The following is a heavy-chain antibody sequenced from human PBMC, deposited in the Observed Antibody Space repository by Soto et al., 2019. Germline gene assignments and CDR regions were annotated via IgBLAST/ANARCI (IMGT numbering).Heavy chain of an antibody. CDR1: GDSVSSNSAA. CDR2: TYYRSKWYD. D-gene: IGHD2-2*01. J-gene: IGHJ4*02. CDR3: ARAPAAISGYFDY. V-gene: IGHV6-1*01. Sequence: SQTLSLTCAISGDSVSSNSAAWYWIRQSPSGGLEWLGRTYYRSKWYDDYAVSVQGRITINPDTSKNQFSLQLNSVTPEDTAVYYCARAPAAISGYFDYWGQGTLVTVSS.